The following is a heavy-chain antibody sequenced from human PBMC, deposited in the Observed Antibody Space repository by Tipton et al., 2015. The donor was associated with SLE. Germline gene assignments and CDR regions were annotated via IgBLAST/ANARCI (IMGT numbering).Heavy chain of an antibody. V-gene: IGHV4-39*07. CDR1: GGAINGVSFY. CDR3: ARSEKWLQPYFDY. D-gene: IGHD5-24*01. Sequence: TLSLTCTVSGGAINGVSFYWGWIRQPPGKGLEWIGSIYYSGSTYYNPYLQSRVTISVATSKNQLSLRLNSVTAADTAVYYCARSEKWLQPYFDYWGQGTLVTVSS. CDR2: IYYSGST. J-gene: IGHJ4*02.